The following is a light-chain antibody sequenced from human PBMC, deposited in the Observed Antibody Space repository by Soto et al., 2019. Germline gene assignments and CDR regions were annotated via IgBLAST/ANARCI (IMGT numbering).Light chain of an antibody. J-gene: IGKJ5*01. V-gene: IGKV3-20*01. CDR1: ERIYSDY. CDR2: GTS. Sequence: EVVLTQSPGTLSLSRGERATLACGASERIYSDYVGWYRQKPGQAPRLLIYGTSSRATGIPDRFSGSGSVTDFTLTISRLEPEDFAVYYCQQYGNSPITFGQGTRLEI. CDR3: QQYGNSPIT.